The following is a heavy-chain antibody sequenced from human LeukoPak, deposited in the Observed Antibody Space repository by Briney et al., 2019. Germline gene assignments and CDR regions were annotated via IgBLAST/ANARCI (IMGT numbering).Heavy chain of an antibody. V-gene: IGHV3-23*01. J-gene: IGHJ4*02. CDR1: GFTFSSYA. CDR2: ISGSGGST. D-gene: IGHD6-13*01. CDR3: AKAGPRIPTGYSSSWFDY. Sequence: GGSLRLSCAASGFTFSSYAMSWVRQAPGKGLEWVSAISGSGGSTYYADSVKGRFTISRDNSKNTLYLQMHSLRAEDTAVYYCAKAGPRIPTGYSSSWFDYWSQGTLVTVSS.